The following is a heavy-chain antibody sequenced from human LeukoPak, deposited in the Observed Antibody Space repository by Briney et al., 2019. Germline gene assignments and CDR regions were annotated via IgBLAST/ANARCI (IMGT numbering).Heavy chain of an antibody. V-gene: IGHV4-59*01. D-gene: IGHD3-9*01. Sequence: SETLSLTCTVSGGSIDTYYWNWIRQPPGKGLEWIGYVFHTGSTNYNPSLKSRVTISVDTSKNQFSLKLSSVTAADTAVYYCARSGYYDILTGYHYWGQGTLVTVSS. CDR3: ARSGYYDILTGYHY. CDR2: VFHTGST. CDR1: GGSIDTYY. J-gene: IGHJ4*02.